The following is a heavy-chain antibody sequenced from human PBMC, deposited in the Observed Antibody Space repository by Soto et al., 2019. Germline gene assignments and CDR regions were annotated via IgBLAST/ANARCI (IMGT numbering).Heavy chain of an antibody. D-gene: IGHD2-2*01. Sequence: SETLSLTCTVSGGSISSGDYYWSWIRQPPGKGLEWIGYIYYSGSTYYNPSLKSRVTISVDTSKNQFSLKLSSVTAADMAVYYCARGLLVVPAASDSPWFDPWGQGTLVTVSS. J-gene: IGHJ5*02. V-gene: IGHV4-30-4*01. CDR2: IYYSGST. CDR1: GGSISSGDYY. CDR3: ARGLLVVPAASDSPWFDP.